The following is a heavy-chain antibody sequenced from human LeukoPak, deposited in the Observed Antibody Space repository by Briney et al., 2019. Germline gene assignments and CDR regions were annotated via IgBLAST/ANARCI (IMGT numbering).Heavy chain of an antibody. Sequence: SETLSLTCTVSGYSITSGYFWGWIRQSPGKGLEWIGSIYHSGITHYNPSLKSRVSISVDTSRNQVSLKLTSVTAADTAVYYCARGQAVVPVRLSSRNWFDPWGQGTLVTVSS. CDR2: IYHSGIT. CDR3: ARGQAVVPVRLSSRNWFDP. J-gene: IGHJ5*02. CDR1: GYSITSGYF. V-gene: IGHV4-38-2*02. D-gene: IGHD2-15*01.